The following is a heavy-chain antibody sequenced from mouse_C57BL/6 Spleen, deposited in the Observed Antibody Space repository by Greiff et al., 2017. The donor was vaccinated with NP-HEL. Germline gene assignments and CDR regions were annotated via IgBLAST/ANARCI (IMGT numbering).Heavy chain of an antibody. CDR2: IYPSDSET. D-gene: IGHD4-1*01. V-gene: IGHV1-61*01. J-gene: IGHJ2*01. CDR3: ARSGFLFDY. Sequence: QVHVKQPGAELVRPGSSVKLSCKASGYTFTSYWMDWVKQRPGQGLEWIGNIYPSDSETHYNQKFKDKATLTVDKSSSTAYMQLSSLTSEDSAVYYCARSGFLFDYWGQGTTLTVSS. CDR1: GYTFTSYW.